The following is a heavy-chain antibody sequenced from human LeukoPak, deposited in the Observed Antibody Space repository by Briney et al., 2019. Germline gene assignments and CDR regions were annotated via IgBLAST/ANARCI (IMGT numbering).Heavy chain of an antibody. D-gene: IGHD1-26*01. CDR1: GFTFSSYW. V-gene: IGHV3-7*01. CDR2: IKQDGSEK. J-gene: IGHJ4*02. CDR3: ARDGVVGATLAY. Sequence: PGGSLRLSCAASGFTFSSYWMSWVRQAPGKGLEWVANIKQDGSEKYYVGSVKGRFTISRDNAKSSLYLQMNSLRAEDTAVYYCARDGVVGATLAYWGQGTLVTVSS.